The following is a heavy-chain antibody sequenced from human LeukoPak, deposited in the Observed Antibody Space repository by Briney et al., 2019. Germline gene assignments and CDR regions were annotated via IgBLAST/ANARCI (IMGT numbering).Heavy chain of an antibody. V-gene: IGHV4-39*07. CDR3: ARLYGNYQNYFDY. J-gene: IGHJ4*02. CDR1: GGSISTITYY. D-gene: IGHD1-7*01. CDR2: MYYRGNT. Sequence: PSETLSLTCTVSGGSISTITYYWGWIRQPPGKGLEWVGHMYYRGNTFYNPSLKSRVTISVDTSKNQFSLKLRSATAADTAVYYCARLYGNYQNYFDYWGQGTLVTVSS.